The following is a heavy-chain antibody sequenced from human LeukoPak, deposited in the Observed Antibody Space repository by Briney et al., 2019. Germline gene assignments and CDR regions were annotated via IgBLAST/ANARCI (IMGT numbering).Heavy chain of an antibody. CDR3: ASDRDYYDSSGYLFDY. V-gene: IGHV3-7*01. J-gene: IGHJ4*02. CDR1: GFTFSHFA. D-gene: IGHD3-22*01. Sequence: PGTSLRLSCEAPGFTFSHFAMHWVRQAPGKGLEWVANIKQDGSEKYYVDSVKGRFTISRDNAKNSLYLQMNSLRAEDTAVYYCASDRDYYDSSGYLFDYWGQGTLVTVSS. CDR2: IKQDGSEK.